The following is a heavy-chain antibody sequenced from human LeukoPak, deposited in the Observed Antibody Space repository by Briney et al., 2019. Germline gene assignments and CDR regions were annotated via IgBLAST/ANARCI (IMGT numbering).Heavy chain of an antibody. CDR2: IRYDGSNK. CDR1: RFTFSSYG. J-gene: IGHJ4*02. Sequence: GGSLRLSCAASRFTFSSYGMHWVRQAPGKGLEWVAFIRYDGSNKYYADSVKGRFTISRDNSKNTLYLQMNSLRAEDTAVYYCAKDHPGTGGSIDYWGQGTLVTVSS. CDR3: AKDHPGTGGSIDY. D-gene: IGHD1-7*01. V-gene: IGHV3-30*02.